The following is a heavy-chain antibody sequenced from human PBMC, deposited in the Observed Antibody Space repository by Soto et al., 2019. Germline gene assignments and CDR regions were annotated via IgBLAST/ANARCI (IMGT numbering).Heavy chain of an antibody. CDR3: AKSVKDFWSGYYSDY. J-gene: IGHJ4*02. CDR2: ISGSGGST. D-gene: IGHD3-3*01. CDR1: GFTFSSYA. Sequence: EVQLLESGGGLVQPGGSLRLSCAASGFTFSSYAMSWVRQAPGKGLEWVSAISGSGGSTYYADSVKGQFTISRDNSKKTLYLQMNSLRAEDTAVYYCAKSVKDFWSGYYSDYWGQGTLVTVSS. V-gene: IGHV3-23*01.